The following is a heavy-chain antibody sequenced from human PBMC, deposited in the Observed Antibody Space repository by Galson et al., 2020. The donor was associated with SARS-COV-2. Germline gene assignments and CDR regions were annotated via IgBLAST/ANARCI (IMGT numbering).Heavy chain of an antibody. CDR1: GFAFSNYA. J-gene: IGHJ4*02. Sequence: GESLKISCSASGFAFSNYAVHWVRQAPGKGLEYVSGISDKGGTRNYADSVKGRFTISRDNSKNTVFFEMSSLRPEDTAVYYCVKDMRNTGACLDYGGQGILVTVSS. CDR2: ISDKGGTR. CDR3: VKDMRNTGACLDY. V-gene: IGHV3-64*05. D-gene: IGHD7-27*01.